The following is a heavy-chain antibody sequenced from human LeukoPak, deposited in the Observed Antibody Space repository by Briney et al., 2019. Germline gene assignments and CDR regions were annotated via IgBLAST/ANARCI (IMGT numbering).Heavy chain of an antibody. CDR3: ARHWNIAVAGLDAFDI. D-gene: IGHD6-19*01. J-gene: IGHJ3*02. CDR2: IYYSGIT. Sequence: SETLSLTCTVSGGSISSDYGSWIRQPPGKGLEWIGYIYYSGITNYNPSLKSRAAISVDTSKNQFSLKLSSVTAADTAVYYCARHWNIAVAGLDAFDIWGQGTMVTVSS. CDR1: GGSISSDY. V-gene: IGHV4-59*08.